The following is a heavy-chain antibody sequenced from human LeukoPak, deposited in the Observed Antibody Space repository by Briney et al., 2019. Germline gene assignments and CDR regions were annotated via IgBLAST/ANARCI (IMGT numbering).Heavy chain of an antibody. CDR1: GFTFSSYG. CDR2: IWYDGSNK. Sequence: PGRSLRLSCAASGFTFSSYGMHWVRQAPGKGLEWVAVIWYDGSNKYYADSVKGRFTISRDNSKNTLYLQMNSLRAEDTAVYYCARDRSEEYFDYWGQGTLVTVSS. CDR3: ARDRSEEYFDY. V-gene: IGHV3-33*01. J-gene: IGHJ4*02.